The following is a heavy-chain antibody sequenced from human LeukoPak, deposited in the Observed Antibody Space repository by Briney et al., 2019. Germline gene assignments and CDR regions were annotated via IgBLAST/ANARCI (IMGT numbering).Heavy chain of an antibody. Sequence: GGSLRLSCAASGFTFSSYSMIWVRQAPGKGLEWVSSISSSSSYIYYADSVKGRFTISRDNAKSSLYLQMNSLRAEDTAVYYCARFSGSYYNPLDYWGQGTLVTVSS. CDR1: GFTFSSYS. CDR2: ISSSSSYI. J-gene: IGHJ4*02. CDR3: ARFSGSYYNPLDY. V-gene: IGHV3-21*01. D-gene: IGHD3-10*01.